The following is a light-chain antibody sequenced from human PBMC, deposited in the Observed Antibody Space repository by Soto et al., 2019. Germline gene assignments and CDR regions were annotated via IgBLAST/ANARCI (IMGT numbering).Light chain of an antibody. CDR1: SSNIGSNT. J-gene: IGLJ1*01. V-gene: IGLV1-44*01. CDR2: SNN. CDR3: AAWDDSMNGYV. Sequence: QSALTQPPSASGTPGQRVTIPCSGGSSNIGSNTVNWYQQLPGTAPKLLIYSNNQRPSGVPDRFSGSKSGTSASLAISGLQYEDEADYYCAAWDDSMNGYVFGTGTKVTVL.